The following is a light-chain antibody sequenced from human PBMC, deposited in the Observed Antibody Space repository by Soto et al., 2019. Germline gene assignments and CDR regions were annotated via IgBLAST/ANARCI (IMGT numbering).Light chain of an antibody. J-gene: IGKJ4*01. CDR3: QQTYSFPLT. Sequence: DIQMAQSPSSLSASVGDRVTITCRASQSVSNYLSWYQQKAGRAPKLLIYAASSLQSGVPSRFSGGGSGKDFTLAISSLQPDDFATYYCQQTYSFPLTFGGGTKVDIK. V-gene: IGKV1-39*01. CDR1: QSVSNY. CDR2: AAS.